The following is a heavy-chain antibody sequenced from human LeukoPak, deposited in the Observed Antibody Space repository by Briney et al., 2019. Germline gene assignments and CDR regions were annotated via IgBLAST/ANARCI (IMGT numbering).Heavy chain of an antibody. CDR1: GYTFTGYY. Sequence: ASVKVSCKASGYTFTGYYMHWVRQAPGQGLEWMGWINPNSGGTNYAQKFQGRVTMTRDTSISTAYMELSRLRSDDTAVYYCARDWQRWRTGGWFDPWGQGTLVTVSS. V-gene: IGHV1-2*02. J-gene: IGHJ5*02. CDR3: ARDWQRWRTGGWFDP. D-gene: IGHD4-23*01. CDR2: INPNSGGT.